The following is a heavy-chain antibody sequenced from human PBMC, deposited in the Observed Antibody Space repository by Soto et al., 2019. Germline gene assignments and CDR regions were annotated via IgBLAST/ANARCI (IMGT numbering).Heavy chain of an antibody. CDR3: ARDRREYYYGSGRYSYYYGMDV. J-gene: IGHJ6*02. V-gene: IGHV1-8*01. D-gene: IGHD3-10*01. Sequence: QGQLVQSGAEVKKPGASVKVSCKASGYTFTSYDINWVRQATGQGLEWMGWMNPNSGNTGYAQKFQGRVTMTRNTSISTAYMELSSVRSEDTAVYYCARDRREYYYGSGRYSYYYGMDVWGQGTTVTASS. CDR1: GYTFTSYD. CDR2: MNPNSGNT.